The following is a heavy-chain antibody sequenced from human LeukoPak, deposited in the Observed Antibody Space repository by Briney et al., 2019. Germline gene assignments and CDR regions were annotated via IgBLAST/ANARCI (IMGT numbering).Heavy chain of an antibody. CDR1: GDSVSSISVA. Sequence: SQTLSLTCAISGDSVSSISVAWNWIRQSPSRGLEWLGRTYYRSKWYNEYAVSVKGRININPDPSRNQFSLQLNSVTPEDTAVYYCALARSEYHYGMDVWGQGATVTVSS. CDR2: TYYRSKWYN. V-gene: IGHV6-1*01. J-gene: IGHJ6*02. CDR3: ALARSEYHYGMDV.